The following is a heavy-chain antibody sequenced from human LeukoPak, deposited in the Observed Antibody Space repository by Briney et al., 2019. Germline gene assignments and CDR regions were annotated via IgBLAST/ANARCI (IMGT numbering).Heavy chain of an antibody. CDR1: GYTFTAYY. V-gene: IGHV1-2*02. J-gene: IGHJ4*02. CDR3: AGWGGPDYFDS. CDR2: INPNSGGT. Sequence: ASVKVSCKASGYTFTAYYMHWVRQAPGQGLEWMGWINPNSGGTNYAQKFQDKVTMTRDTSISTAYMEVTRLRSDDTAVYFCAGWGGPDYFDSWGQGTLVTVSS. D-gene: IGHD2-15*01.